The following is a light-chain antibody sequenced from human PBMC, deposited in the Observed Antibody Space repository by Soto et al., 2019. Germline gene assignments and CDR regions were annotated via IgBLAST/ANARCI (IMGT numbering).Light chain of an antibody. CDR2: KVS. V-gene: IGKV2-30*01. Sequence: MTPSPLSLPVTLGQAASISCRSSHSLVYMDGNTYLNWLQQRPGQSPRRLIYKVSTRDSGVPDRFSGSGSGTDFTLKISRVEAEDVGIYYCMQGTHWPLTFGQGTRLEIK. CDR3: MQGTHWPLT. CDR1: HSLVYMDGNTY. J-gene: IGKJ5*01.